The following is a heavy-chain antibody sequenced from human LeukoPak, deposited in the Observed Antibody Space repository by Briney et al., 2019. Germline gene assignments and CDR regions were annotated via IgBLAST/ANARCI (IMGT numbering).Heavy chain of an antibody. J-gene: IGHJ4*02. D-gene: IGHD3-16*01. V-gene: IGHV1-69*04. CDR2: IIPILGIA. Sequence: ASVKVSCKASGGTFSSYAISWVRQAPGQGPEWMGRIIPILGIANYAQKFQGRVTITADKSTSTAYMELSSLRSEDTAVYYCAREEARSITSDYWGQGTLVTVSS. CDR1: GGTFSSYA. CDR3: AREEARSITSDY.